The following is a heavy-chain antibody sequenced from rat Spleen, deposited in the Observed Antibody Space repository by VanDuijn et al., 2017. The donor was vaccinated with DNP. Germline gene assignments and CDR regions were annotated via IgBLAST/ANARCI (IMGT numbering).Heavy chain of an antibody. CDR2: MRYDGGST. Sequence: EVQLVESGGGLVQPGGSLKVSCAASGFTFSDYNMAWVRQVPTKGLEWVAYMRYDGGSTYYGDSVKGRFTISRDNAKSTLYLQMNSLRSEDMATYYCARYSLILRVWDYWGQGVMVTVSS. CDR3: ARYSLILRVWDY. CDR1: GFTFSDYN. D-gene: IGHD1-7*01. J-gene: IGHJ2*01. V-gene: IGHV5-22*01.